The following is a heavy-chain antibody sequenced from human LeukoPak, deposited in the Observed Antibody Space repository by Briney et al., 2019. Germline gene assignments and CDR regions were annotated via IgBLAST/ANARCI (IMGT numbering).Heavy chain of an antibody. D-gene: IGHD2-15*01. J-gene: IGHJ6*02. Sequence: GGSLRLSCAASGFTVSSNYMSWVRQAPGKGLEWVSTISNSGDATYYADSVKGRFTISRDNSKNTLYLQMNSLRAEDTAVYYCARDNFCSGGSCYYYYGMDVWGQGTTVTVSS. CDR2: ISNSGDAT. CDR1: GFTVSSNY. V-gene: IGHV3-53*05. CDR3: ARDNFCSGGSCYYYYGMDV.